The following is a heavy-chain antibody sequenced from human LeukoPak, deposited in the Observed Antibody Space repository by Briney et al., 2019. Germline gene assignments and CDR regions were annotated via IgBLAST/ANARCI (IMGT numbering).Heavy chain of an antibody. Sequence: GGSLRLSCAASGFTFSSYAMSWVRQAPGKGLEWVSAISGSGDTADYADSVKGRFTISRDNSKNTLYLEMNSLRAEDTAVYYCAKDRYYDSSGYYFEYWGQGTLVTVSS. V-gene: IGHV3-23*01. CDR3: AKDRYYDSSGYYFEY. CDR2: ISGSGDTA. CDR1: GFTFSSYA. J-gene: IGHJ4*02. D-gene: IGHD3-22*01.